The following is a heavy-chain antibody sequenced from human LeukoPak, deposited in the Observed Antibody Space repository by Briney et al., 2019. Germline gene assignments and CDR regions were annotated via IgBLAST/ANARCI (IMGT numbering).Heavy chain of an antibody. Sequence: GGSLRLSCAASGFTFSSYSMNWARQAPWKGLEWVSSISSSSSYIYYADSVKGRFTISRDNAKNSLYLQMNSLRAEDTAVYYCASPASSGSCWGQGTLVTVSS. V-gene: IGHV3-21*01. CDR3: ASPASSGSC. J-gene: IGHJ4*02. CDR1: GFTFSSYS. CDR2: ISSSSSYI. D-gene: IGHD6-19*01.